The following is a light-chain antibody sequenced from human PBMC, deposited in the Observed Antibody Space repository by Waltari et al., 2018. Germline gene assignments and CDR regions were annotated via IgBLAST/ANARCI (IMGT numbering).Light chain of an antibody. CDR1: QSISTS. CDR2: VAS. V-gene: IGKV1-39*01. J-gene: IGKJ2*01. CDR3: QQSYTTAYT. Sequence: IQMTQSPSSLSASVGDRVTIPFRASQSISTSLNWYQQIPGKAPKLLIYVASTLQSGVPSRFSGSGSGTDFSLTISSLQPEDFATYYCQQSYTTAYTFGQGTKLEIK.